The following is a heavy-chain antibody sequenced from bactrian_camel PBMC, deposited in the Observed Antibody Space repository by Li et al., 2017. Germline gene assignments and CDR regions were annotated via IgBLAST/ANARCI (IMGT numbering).Heavy chain of an antibody. CDR3: AAGLFADY. Sequence: HVQLVESGGGLVQPGGSLRLSCAASGYTYNNYCMGWFRLAPGKEREGVSCISWSGGNTYYADSVKGRFTISIDNAKNTLYLQMNSLRAGDSAVYYCAAGLFADYWGQGTQVTVS. J-gene: IGHJ4*01. CDR2: ISWSGGNT. D-gene: IGHD3*01. CDR1: GYTYNNYC. V-gene: IGHV3S60*01.